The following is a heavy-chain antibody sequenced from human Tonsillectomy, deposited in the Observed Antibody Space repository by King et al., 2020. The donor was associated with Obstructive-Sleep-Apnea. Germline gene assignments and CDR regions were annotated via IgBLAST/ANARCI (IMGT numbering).Heavy chain of an antibody. Sequence: VQLQESGGGLVKPGGSLRLSCAASGFTFSDYYMSWIRQAPGKGLEWVSYISDSGSTIYYADSVQGRFTISRDNAKNSLSLQMISLRAEDTAVYYCARDRVAVAGADYWGQGTLVTVSS. D-gene: IGHD6-19*01. CDR1: GFTFSDYY. J-gene: IGHJ4*02. CDR2: ISDSGSTI. V-gene: IGHV3-11*01. CDR3: ARDRVAVAGADY.